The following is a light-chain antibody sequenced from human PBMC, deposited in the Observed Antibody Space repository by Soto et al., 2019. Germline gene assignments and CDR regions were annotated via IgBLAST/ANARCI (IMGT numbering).Light chain of an antibody. Sequence: EIVMTQSPATLSVSPGERATLSCRASQSVSSNLAWHQQKPGQAPRLRIYGASTRATGIPARFSGSGSGTEFTLTISSLPSQDFAVYYCQQYNNWPPWTFGQGTKVEIK. CDR2: GAS. J-gene: IGKJ1*01. CDR3: QQYNNWPPWT. CDR1: QSVSSN. V-gene: IGKV3-15*01.